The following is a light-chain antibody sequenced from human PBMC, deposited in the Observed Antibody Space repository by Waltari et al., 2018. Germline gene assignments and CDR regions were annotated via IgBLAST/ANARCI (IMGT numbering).Light chain of an antibody. Sequence: QSALTQPASVSGSPGQSITLSCTGTSSDVGSYNLFSWYQQRPGKAPRLMIYEVNKRPSGVSNRFSDSKSGNTGSLAISGLQAEDEADYYCCSYAGSPTFVIFGGGSKLTVL. CDR3: CSYAGSPTFVI. V-gene: IGLV2-23*02. CDR1: SSDVGSYNL. CDR2: EVN. J-gene: IGLJ2*01.